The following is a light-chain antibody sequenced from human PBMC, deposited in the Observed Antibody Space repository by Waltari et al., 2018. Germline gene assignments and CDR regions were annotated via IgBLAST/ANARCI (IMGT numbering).Light chain of an antibody. V-gene: IGKV3-15*01. CDR1: QSVSTN. CDR3: HQYNDWPPT. CDR2: SAA. Sequence: EVVMTQSPATLSVSPGERATLSCRASQSVSTNLAWSQQKPGQAPRLLIYSAAVRATDIPARFSGSGSGTEFTLTISSLQSEDFAVYYCHQYNDWPPTFGQGTTVEI. J-gene: IGKJ1*01.